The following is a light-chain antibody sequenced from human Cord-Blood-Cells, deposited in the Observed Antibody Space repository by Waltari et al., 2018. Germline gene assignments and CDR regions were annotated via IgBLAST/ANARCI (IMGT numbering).Light chain of an antibody. J-gene: IGKJ2*01. CDR2: KVS. CDR1: QSLVYCDGNTY. CDR3: MQGTYCPYT. Sequence: DVEMTQSPPSLPVTLGQPASISCRASQSLVYCDGNTYLNWFQQRPGQSPRRLIYKVSNRDSGVPDRFSGSGSGTDFTLKISRVEAGDVGVYYCMQGTYCPYTFGQGTKVEIK. V-gene: IGKV2-30*01.